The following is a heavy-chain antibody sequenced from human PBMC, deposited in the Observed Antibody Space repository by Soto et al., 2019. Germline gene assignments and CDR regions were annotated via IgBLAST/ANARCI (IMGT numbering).Heavy chain of an antibody. CDR3: ARELHSSRKFPWFDP. J-gene: IGHJ5*02. Sequence: QVQLVQSGAEVKKPGASVKVSCKASGYTFTSYDINWVRQATGQGLEWMGWMNPNSGNTGYAQKFQGRVTMTRNTSISTADMELSSLRSEDTAVYYCARELHSSRKFPWFDPWGQGTLVTVSS. D-gene: IGHD6-13*01. CDR1: GYTFTSYD. V-gene: IGHV1-8*01. CDR2: MNPNSGNT.